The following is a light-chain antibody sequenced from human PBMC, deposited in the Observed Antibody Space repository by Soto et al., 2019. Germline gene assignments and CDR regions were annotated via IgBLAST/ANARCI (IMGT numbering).Light chain of an antibody. Sequence: EIVLTQSPGTLSLSPGERATLSCRASQSVSYYLAWYQQKPGQAPRLLIYDASSRATGVPDRFSGSGSGTDFTLTISRLEPEDFAVYYCQHCQLYGDSPPLTFGGGTKVDIK. CDR2: DAS. J-gene: IGKJ4*01. CDR3: QHCQLYGDSPPLT. V-gene: IGKV3-20*01. CDR1: QSVSYY.